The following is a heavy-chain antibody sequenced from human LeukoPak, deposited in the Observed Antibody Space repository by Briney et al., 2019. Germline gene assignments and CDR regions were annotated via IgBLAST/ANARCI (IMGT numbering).Heavy chain of an antibody. D-gene: IGHD3-10*01. CDR3: AKDHYYGSGSQYWYFDL. V-gene: IGHV3-9*01. Sequence: GGSLGLSCAASGFTFDDYAMHWVRQAPGKGLEWVSGISWNSGSIGYADSVKGRFTISRDNAKNSLYLQMNSLRAEDTALYYCAKDHYYGSGSQYWYFDLWGRGTLVTVSS. CDR2: ISWNSGSI. J-gene: IGHJ2*01. CDR1: GFTFDDYA.